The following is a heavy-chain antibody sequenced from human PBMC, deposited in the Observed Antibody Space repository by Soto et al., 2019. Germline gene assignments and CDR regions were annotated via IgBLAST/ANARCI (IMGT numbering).Heavy chain of an antibody. CDR2: ISYDGSNK. CDR3: ARDRLTVGIDY. D-gene: IGHD2-15*01. V-gene: IGHV3-30-3*01. Sequence: QVQLVESGGGVVQPGRSLRLSCAASGFTFSSYAMHWVRQAPGKGLEWVAVISYDGSNKYYADSVKGRFTISRDNSKNTLYLQMNSLRAEDTAVYYCARDRLTVGIDYWGQGTLVTVSS. J-gene: IGHJ4*02. CDR1: GFTFSSYA.